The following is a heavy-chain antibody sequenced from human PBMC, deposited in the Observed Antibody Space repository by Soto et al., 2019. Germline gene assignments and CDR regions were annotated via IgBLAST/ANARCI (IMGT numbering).Heavy chain of an antibody. D-gene: IGHD3-10*01. CDR1: GGSISSGGYY. J-gene: IGHJ6*02. CDR3: ARVLMRGSGSYYKDPYYYYYGMDV. V-gene: IGHV4-31*03. CDR2: IYYSGST. Sequence: PSETLSLTCTVSGGSISSGGYYWSWIRQHPGKGLEWIGYIYYSGSTYYNPSLKSRVTISVDTSKNQFSLKLSSVTAADTAVYYCARVLMRGSGSYYKDPYYYYYGMDVWGQGTTVTVSS.